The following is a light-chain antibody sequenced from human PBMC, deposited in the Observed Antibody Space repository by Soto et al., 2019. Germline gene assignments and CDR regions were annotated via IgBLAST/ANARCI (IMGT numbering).Light chain of an antibody. Sequence: DIQMTQSPSSLSASVGDRVTITCRASQSISSYLYWYQQRPGKAPKLLIYAASSLQSGVSSRFSGSGSGTDFTLTISTLQPEDFATYYCQQSYSTSWTFGQGTKVDIK. J-gene: IGKJ1*01. CDR1: QSISSY. CDR3: QQSYSTSWT. CDR2: AAS. V-gene: IGKV1-39*01.